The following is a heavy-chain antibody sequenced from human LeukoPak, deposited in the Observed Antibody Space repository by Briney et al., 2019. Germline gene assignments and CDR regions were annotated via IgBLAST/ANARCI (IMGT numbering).Heavy chain of an antibody. CDR1: GFTFGDYA. CDR3: TRFVNDYGGTLAYYYYYYMDV. V-gene: IGHV3-49*03. D-gene: IGHD4-23*01. Sequence: GGSLRLSCTASGFTFGDYAMSWFRQAPGKGLEWVGFIRSKAYGGTTEYAASVKGRFTISRDDSKSIAYLQMNSLKTEDTAVYYCTRFVNDYGGTLAYYYYYYMDVWGKGTTVTVSS. J-gene: IGHJ6*03. CDR2: IRSKAYGGTT.